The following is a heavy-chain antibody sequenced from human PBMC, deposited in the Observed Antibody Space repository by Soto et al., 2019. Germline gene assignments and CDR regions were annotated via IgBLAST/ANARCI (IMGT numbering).Heavy chain of an antibody. V-gene: IGHV1-2*04. D-gene: IGHD6-13*01. J-gene: IGHJ6*02. Sequence: ASVKVSCKASGYTFTGYYMHWVRQAPGQGLEWMGWINPNSGGTNYAQKFQGWVTMTRDTSISTAYMELSRLRSDDTAVYYCARASYSSSWYPVNYYYGMDVWGQGTTVTVSS. CDR3: ARASYSSSWYPVNYYYGMDV. CDR1: GYTFTGYY. CDR2: INPNSGGT.